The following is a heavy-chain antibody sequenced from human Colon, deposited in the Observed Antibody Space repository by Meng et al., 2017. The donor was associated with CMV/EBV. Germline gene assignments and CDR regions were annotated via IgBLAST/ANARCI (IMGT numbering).Heavy chain of an antibody. Sequence: SETLSLTCTVSGAPISSYYWNWIRQPPGKGLEWIGDIFYSGTSNYNPSLNGRVSMSVDTTKNQFSLKLTSVTAADMAVYYCVGSYDYWSGYYTSSAFDAWGQGSMVTVSS. CDR3: VGSYDYWSGYYTSSAFDA. CDR1: GAPISSYY. J-gene: IGHJ3*01. D-gene: IGHD3-3*01. V-gene: IGHV4-59*03. CDR2: IFYSGTS.